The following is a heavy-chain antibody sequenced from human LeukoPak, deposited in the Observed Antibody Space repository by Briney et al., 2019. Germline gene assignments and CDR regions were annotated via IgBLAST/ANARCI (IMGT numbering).Heavy chain of an antibody. CDR3: ARQPEDSSGYDY. D-gene: IGHD3-22*01. Sequence: SETLSLTCTVSGGYISIYYGSWIGQPRGRGLEWIGYIYYSGSTNYNPSLKSRVTISVDTSKNQFSLKLSSVTAADTAVYYCARQPEDSSGYDYWGQGTLVTVSS. J-gene: IGHJ4*02. CDR1: GGYISIYY. CDR2: IYYSGST. V-gene: IGHV4-59*08.